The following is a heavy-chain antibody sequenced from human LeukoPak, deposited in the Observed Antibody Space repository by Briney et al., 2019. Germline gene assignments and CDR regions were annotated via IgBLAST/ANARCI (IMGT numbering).Heavy chain of an antibody. CDR1: GFTFSSYS. CDR3: ARGERGLYCSSTSCYPVL. J-gene: IGHJ4*02. D-gene: IGHD2-2*01. CDR2: ISSSSSYI. Sequence: GGXLRLSCAASGFTFSSYSMNWVRQAPGKGLEWVSSISSSSSYIYYADSVKGGFTIYRDKAKNSLYLQMNSLRAEDTAVYYCARGERGLYCSSTSCYPVLGGQGTLVTVSS. V-gene: IGHV3-21*01.